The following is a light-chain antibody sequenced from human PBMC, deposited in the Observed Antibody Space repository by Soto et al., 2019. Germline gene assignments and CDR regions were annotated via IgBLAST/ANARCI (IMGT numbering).Light chain of an antibody. J-gene: IGKJ1*01. V-gene: IGKV1-5*01. Sequence: DVQLIQSPSTLSASIGDRVTITCRVSQPIRDWVAWYQQKPGKAPKLLIYDATSSDSGVPSRFSGSGSEIEFTLTISSLQPGDFATYYCQQYDSYSNTFGQGTRVEL. CDR1: QPIRDW. CDR3: QQYDSYSNT. CDR2: DAT.